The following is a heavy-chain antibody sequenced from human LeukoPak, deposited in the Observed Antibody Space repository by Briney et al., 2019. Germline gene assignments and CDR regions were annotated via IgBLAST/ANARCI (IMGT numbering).Heavy chain of an antibody. CDR3: ARGNVLLWFGELFGYYYYMDV. V-gene: IGHV4-39*07. CDR2: IYYSGST. Sequence: SGTLSLTCTVSGDSITSSSYYWGWIRQPPGKGLDWIGSIYYSGSTYYNPSLKSRVTISVDTSKNQFSLKLSSVTAADTAVYYCARGNVLLWFGELFGYYYYMDVWGKGTTVTVSS. CDR1: GDSITSSSYY. D-gene: IGHD3-10*01. J-gene: IGHJ6*03.